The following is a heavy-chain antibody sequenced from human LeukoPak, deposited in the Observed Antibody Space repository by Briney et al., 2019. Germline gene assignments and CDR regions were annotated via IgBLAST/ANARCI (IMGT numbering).Heavy chain of an antibody. J-gene: IGHJ4*02. CDR1: GFTFSSYA. CDR3: AKYHRPSPLTNFDY. V-gene: IGHV3-23*01. CDR2: ISGSGGST. Sequence: GGPLRLSCAASGFTFSSYAMSWVRQAPGKGLEWVSAISGSGGSTYYADSVKGRFTISRDNSKNTLYLQMNSLRAEDTAVYYCAKYHRPSPLTNFDYWGQGTLVTVSS. D-gene: IGHD4-11*01.